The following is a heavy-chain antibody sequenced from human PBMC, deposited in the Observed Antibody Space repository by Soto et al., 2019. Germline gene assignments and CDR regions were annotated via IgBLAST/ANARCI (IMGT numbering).Heavy chain of an antibody. J-gene: IGHJ4*02. D-gene: IGHD6-19*01. CDR2: IDWNDDK. V-gene: IGHV2-70*12. CDR3: AHSHSSGWYSFPYFDY. Sequence: SGPTLVNPTQTLTLTCTFSGFSLKTRGMCVSWIRQPPGKALEWLGRIDWNDDKYFSTSLKTRLTISKDTSKNQVVLTMTNMDPVDTATFYCAHSHSSGWYSFPYFDYWGQGTLVTVSS. CDR1: GFSLKTRGMC.